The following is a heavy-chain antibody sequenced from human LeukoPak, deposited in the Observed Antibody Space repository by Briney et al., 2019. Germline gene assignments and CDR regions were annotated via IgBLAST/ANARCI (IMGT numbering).Heavy chain of an antibody. J-gene: IGHJ6*04. CDR3: AELGITMIGGV. CDR2: ISSSGSTI. Sequence: GGPLTLPWGPWGFPYRILQMNGPPGSPGRGREGFSYISSSGSTIYYADSVKGRFTISRDNAKNSLYLQMNSLRAEDTAVYYCAELGITMIGGVWGKGTTVTISS. V-gene: IGHV3-48*03. D-gene: IGHD3-10*02. CDR1: GFPYRILQ.